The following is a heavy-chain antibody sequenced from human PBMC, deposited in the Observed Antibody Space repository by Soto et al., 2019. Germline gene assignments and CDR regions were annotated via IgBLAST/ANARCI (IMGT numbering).Heavy chain of an antibody. CDR1: GFTFSSYA. V-gene: IGHV3-23*01. D-gene: IGHD3-9*01. CDR2: ISGSGGST. CDR3: AKEGLRYFDWYLPGYYYYGMDV. Sequence: HPGGSLRLSCAASGFTFSSYAMSWVRQAPGKGLEWVSAISGSGGSTYYADSVKVRFTISRDNSKNTLYLQMNSLRAEDTAVYYCAKEGLRYFDWYLPGYYYYGMDVWGQGTTVTISS. J-gene: IGHJ6*02.